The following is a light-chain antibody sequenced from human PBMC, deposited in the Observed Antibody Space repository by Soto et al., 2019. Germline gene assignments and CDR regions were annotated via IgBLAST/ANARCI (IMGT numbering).Light chain of an antibody. Sequence: QSVLTQPPSVSEAPRQRVTISCSGSSSNIGNNAVNWYQQLPGQAPKIVIYYDDLLTSGVSDRFSGSKSGTSASLAISGLQSDDEADYYCAAWDDRLSGHWEFGGGTKLTVL. CDR2: YDD. J-gene: IGLJ3*02. CDR1: SSNIGNNA. V-gene: IGLV1-36*01. CDR3: AAWDDRLSGHWE.